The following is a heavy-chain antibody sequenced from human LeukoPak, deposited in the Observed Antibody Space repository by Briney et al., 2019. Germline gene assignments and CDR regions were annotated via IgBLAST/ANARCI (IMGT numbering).Heavy chain of an antibody. J-gene: IGHJ4*02. D-gene: IGHD3-9*01. Sequence: ASVKVSCKASGYTFTNYSLTWVRQAPGQGLEWMGWMSTYNGKTNYAQRFRGRVTMTTDTSTGTAYMGLRSLRSDDTAVYYCARVLTGYYRSDYWGQGTLVTVSS. CDR3: ARVLTGYYRSDY. V-gene: IGHV1-18*01. CDR1: GYTFTNYS. CDR2: MSTYNGKT.